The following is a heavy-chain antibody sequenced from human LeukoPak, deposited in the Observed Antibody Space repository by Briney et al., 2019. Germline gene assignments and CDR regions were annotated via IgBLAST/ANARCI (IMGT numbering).Heavy chain of an antibody. CDR1: GFTFSSYN. D-gene: IGHD5-12*01. CDR3: AKDLDIVATITGN. J-gene: IGHJ4*02. V-gene: IGHV3-21*04. Sequence: GGSLRLSCAGSGFTFSSYNMNWVRQAPGKGLEWVSSISSGGSYIYYADSVKGRFTISRDNSKNTLYLQMNSLRAEDTAVYYCAKDLDIVATITGNWGQGTLVTVSS. CDR2: ISSGGSYI.